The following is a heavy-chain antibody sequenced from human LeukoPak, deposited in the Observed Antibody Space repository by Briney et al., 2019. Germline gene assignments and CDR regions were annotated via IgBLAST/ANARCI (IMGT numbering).Heavy chain of an antibody. J-gene: IGHJ3*02. Sequence: GGSLRLPCAASGFTFSSYSMNWVRQAPGKGLEWVSSISRSSSYINYADSMKGRFTISRDNAKNSLYLQMNSLRAEDTAIYYCARDQGSGSYYDHAFDIWGRGTMVTVSS. V-gene: IGHV3-21*01. CDR3: ARDQGSGSYYDHAFDI. D-gene: IGHD3-10*01. CDR1: GFTFSSYS. CDR2: ISRSSSYI.